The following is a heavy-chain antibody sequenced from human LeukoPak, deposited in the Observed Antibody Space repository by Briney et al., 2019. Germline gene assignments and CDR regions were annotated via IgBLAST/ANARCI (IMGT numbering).Heavy chain of an antibody. CDR2: ISYDGSNK. V-gene: IGHV3-30*03. J-gene: IGHJ4*02. CDR1: GFTFSSYG. Sequence: GGSLRLSCAASGFTFSSYGMHWVRQAPGKGLEWVAVISYDGSNKYYADSVKGRFTISRDNSKNTLYLQMNSLRAEDTAVYYCAQNSYYVSSGTFDYWGQGTLVTVSS. CDR3: AQNSYYVSSGTFDY. D-gene: IGHD3-22*01.